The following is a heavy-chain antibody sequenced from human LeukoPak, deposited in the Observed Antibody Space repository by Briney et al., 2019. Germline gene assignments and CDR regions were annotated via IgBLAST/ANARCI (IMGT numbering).Heavy chain of an antibody. Sequence: PSETLSLTCTVSGGSISSGSYYWSWIRQPAGKGLEWIGRIYTSGSTNYNPSLKSRVTISVDTSKNQFSLKLSSVTAADTAVYYCARDLSSGWYEGYFDYWGQGTLVTVSS. V-gene: IGHV4-61*02. D-gene: IGHD6-19*01. J-gene: IGHJ4*02. CDR1: GGSISSGSYY. CDR2: IYTSGST. CDR3: ARDLSSGWYEGYFDY.